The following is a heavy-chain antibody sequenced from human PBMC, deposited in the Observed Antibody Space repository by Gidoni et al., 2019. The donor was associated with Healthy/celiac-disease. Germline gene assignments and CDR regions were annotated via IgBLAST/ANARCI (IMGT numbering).Heavy chain of an antibody. CDR1: AYTFTSYG. CDR2: ISAYNGNT. Sequence: QVQLVQSGAEVKKPGASVKVSCKADAYTFTSYGISWVRQAPGQGLEWMGVISAYNGNTNYAQKLQGRVTMTTDTSTSTAYVELRSLRSDDTAVYYCARTLEYGDYVVDYWGQGTLVTVSS. J-gene: IGHJ4*02. D-gene: IGHD4-17*01. CDR3: ARTLEYGDYVVDY. V-gene: IGHV1-18*01.